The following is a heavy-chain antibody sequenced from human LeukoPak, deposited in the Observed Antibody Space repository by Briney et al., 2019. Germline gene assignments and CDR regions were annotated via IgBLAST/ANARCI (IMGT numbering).Heavy chain of an antibody. CDR3: AKDFRGGPSAGTYYFDY. V-gene: IGHV3-30*02. J-gene: IGHJ4*02. D-gene: IGHD1-7*01. Sequence: PGGSLRLSCAASGLTFSSYWMSWVRQAPGKGLEWVAFIRYDGSNKYYADSVKGRFTISRDNSKNTLYLQMNSLRAVDTAVYYCAKDFRGGPSAGTYYFDYWGQGTLVTVSS. CDR2: IRYDGSNK. CDR1: GLTFSSYW.